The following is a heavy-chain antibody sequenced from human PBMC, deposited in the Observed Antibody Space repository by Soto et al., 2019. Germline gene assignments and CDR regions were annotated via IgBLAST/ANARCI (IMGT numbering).Heavy chain of an antibody. CDR1: GGSISSGDYS. CDR2: IYYSGST. J-gene: IGHJ4*02. D-gene: IGHD3-22*01. CDR3: AIRGDYYDSSGSTYYFDY. V-gene: IGHV4-30-4*08. Sequence: SETLSLTCAVSGGSISSGDYSWSWIRQPPGKGLEWIGYIYYSGSTYYNPSLKSRVTISVDTSKNQFSLKLSSVTAADTAVYYCAIRGDYYDSSGSTYYFDYWGQGTLVTVSS.